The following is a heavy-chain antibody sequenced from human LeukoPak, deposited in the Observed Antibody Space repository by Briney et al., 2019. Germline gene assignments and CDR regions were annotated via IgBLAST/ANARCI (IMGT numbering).Heavy chain of an antibody. J-gene: IGHJ4*02. CDR1: GFTFSSNY. CDR3: APLISSWKYFDY. D-gene: IGHD6-13*01. CDR2: IYSGGST. V-gene: IGHV3-53*01. Sequence: GGSLRLSCAASGFTFSSNYMSWVRQAPGKGLEWVSVIYSGGSTYYADSVQGRFTISRDSPKNTLYLQMNSLRAEDTAVYYCAPLISSWKYFDYWGQGTLVTVSS.